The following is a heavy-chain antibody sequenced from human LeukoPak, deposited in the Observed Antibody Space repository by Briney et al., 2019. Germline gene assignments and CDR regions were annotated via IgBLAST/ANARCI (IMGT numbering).Heavy chain of an antibody. J-gene: IGHJ5*02. Sequence: SETLSLTCAVYGGSFSGYYWSWIRQPPGKGLEWIGEISHSGSTNYNPSLKSRVTISVDTSKNQFSLKLSSVTAADTAVYYCARGSPYLYSSSWYRLRWFDPWGQGTLVTVSS. D-gene: IGHD6-13*01. CDR2: ISHSGST. CDR3: ARGSPYLYSSSWYRLRWFDP. CDR1: GGSFSGYY. V-gene: IGHV4-34*01.